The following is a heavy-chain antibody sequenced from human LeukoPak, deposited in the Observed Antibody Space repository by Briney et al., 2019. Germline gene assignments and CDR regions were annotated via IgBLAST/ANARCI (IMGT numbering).Heavy chain of an antibody. D-gene: IGHD3-3*01. CDR3: AQGYDFWSGYYYGMDV. V-gene: IGHV4-39*07. J-gene: IGHJ6*02. CDR2: IYYSGST. CDR1: GGSISSSYYY. Sequence: SETLSLTCTVSGGSISSSYYYWGWIRQPPGKGLEWIGSIYYSGSTYYNPSLKSRVTISVDTSKNQFSLKLSSVTAADTAVYYCAQGYDFWSGYYYGMDVWGQGTTVTVSS.